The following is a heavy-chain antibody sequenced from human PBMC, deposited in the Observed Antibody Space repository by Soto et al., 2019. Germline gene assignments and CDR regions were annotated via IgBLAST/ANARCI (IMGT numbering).Heavy chain of an antibody. CDR3: ARDLPLYAAVTGGSFLFGY. D-gene: IGHD1-26*01. V-gene: IGHV3-33*01. CDR1: GFTFNSYD. Sequence: QVQLVESGRGVVQPGRSLRLSCAASGFTFNSYDMHWVHQAPGKGLEWVAVIWYDGSNKYYADSVKGRFTISRDNSKNTLYLQMNSLRAEDTAVYYCARDLPLYAAVTGGSFLFGYWGQGTLVTVSS. CDR2: IWYDGSNK. J-gene: IGHJ4*02.